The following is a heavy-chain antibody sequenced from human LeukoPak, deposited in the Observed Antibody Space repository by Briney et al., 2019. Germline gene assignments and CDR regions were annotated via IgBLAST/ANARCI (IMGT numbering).Heavy chain of an antibody. Sequence: GGSLRLSCAASGFTVSSNYMSWVRQAPGKGLEWVSVIYSGGSTYYADSVKGRFTISRDNSKNTLYLQMNSLRAEDTAVYYCAKGRGWEASYYYYYMDVWGKGTTVTISS. V-gene: IGHV3-53*05. CDR2: IYSGGST. D-gene: IGHD1-26*01. CDR1: GFTVSSNY. CDR3: AKGRGWEASYYYYYMDV. J-gene: IGHJ6*03.